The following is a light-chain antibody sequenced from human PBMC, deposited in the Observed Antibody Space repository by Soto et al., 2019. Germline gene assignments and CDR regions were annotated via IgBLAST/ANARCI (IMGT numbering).Light chain of an antibody. V-gene: IGKV1-5*03. CDR2: KAS. Sequence: DIQMNQSPSTLSGSVGDRVTITCRASQTISSWLAWYQQKPGKAPKLLIYKASSLESGVPSRFSGSGSGTEFTLTISSLQPDDFATYYCQQYTLYLETFGQGTKVDIK. CDR3: QQYTLYLET. J-gene: IGKJ1*01. CDR1: QTISSW.